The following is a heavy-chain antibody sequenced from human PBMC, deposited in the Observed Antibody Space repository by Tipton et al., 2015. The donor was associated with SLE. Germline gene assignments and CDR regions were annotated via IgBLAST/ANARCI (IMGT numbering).Heavy chain of an antibody. D-gene: IGHD6-13*01. Sequence: TLSLTCTVSGGSISSHYWSWIRQPPGKGLEWIGYIHDSGSTIYNSSLKSRVTMSIDTSNNQFSLKLSSVTAADTAVYYCARGVLSSSWTLDGMDVWGQGTTVTVSS. CDR2: IHDSGST. V-gene: IGHV4-59*11. CDR1: GGSISSHY. J-gene: IGHJ6*02. CDR3: ARGVLSSSWTLDGMDV.